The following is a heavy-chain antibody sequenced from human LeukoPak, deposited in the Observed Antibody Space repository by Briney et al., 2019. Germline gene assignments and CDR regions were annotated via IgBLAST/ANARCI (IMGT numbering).Heavy chain of an antibody. D-gene: IGHD1-26*01. CDR3: ATLVGATTFSDY. V-gene: IGHV1-69*02. CDR1: GGTFSSYT. CDR2: IIPILDIA. J-gene: IGHJ4*02. Sequence: ASVKVSCKASGGTFSSYTISWVRQAPGQGLEWVGRIIPILDIANYAQKFQGRVTMTRDTSISTAYMELSRLRSDDTAVYYCATLVGATTFSDYWGQGTLVTVSS.